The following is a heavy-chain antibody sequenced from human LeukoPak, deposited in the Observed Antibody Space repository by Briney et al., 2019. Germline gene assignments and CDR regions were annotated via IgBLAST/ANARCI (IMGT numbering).Heavy chain of an antibody. CDR2: IYYTGKN. CDR3: VRRDSGWNYFDY. Sequence: PSETLSLTCTVSGGSMRTYYWSWIRQPPGKGLQWIGDIYYTGKNNYNPSLKSRVTISLDTSKDHLSLNLTSVLAADTAIYYCVRRDSGWNYFDYWGQGILVTVSS. J-gene: IGHJ4*02. D-gene: IGHD5-12*01. V-gene: IGHV4-59*08. CDR1: GGSMRTYY.